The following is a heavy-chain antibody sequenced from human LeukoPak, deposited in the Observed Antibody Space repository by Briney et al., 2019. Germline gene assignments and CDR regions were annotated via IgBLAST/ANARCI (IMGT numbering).Heavy chain of an antibody. CDR1: GFTFSSYW. D-gene: IGHD5-12*01. V-gene: IGHV3-7*01. Sequence: GGSLRLSCAAAGFTFSSYWMSWVRQAAGKGLEWVANIKQDGNEKYYVDSVKGRFTISRDNAKNSLYLQMNSLRGEDTAVYYCARDTLGEGDDSDYAVYYFDYWGQGTLVTVSS. CDR2: IKQDGNEK. CDR3: ARDTLGEGDDSDYAVYYFDY. J-gene: IGHJ4*02.